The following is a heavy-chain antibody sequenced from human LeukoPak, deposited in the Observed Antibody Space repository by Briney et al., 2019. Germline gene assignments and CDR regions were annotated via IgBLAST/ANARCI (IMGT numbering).Heavy chain of an antibody. CDR1: GFTFSSYE. D-gene: IGHD3-10*01. CDR3: ASGSYGSGFYYYYYTDV. J-gene: IGHJ6*03. Sequence: GGSLRLSCAASGFTFSSYEMNWVRQAPGKGLEWVSYISSSGSTIYYADSVKGRFTISRDNAKNSVSLQMNSLRAEDTAVYYCASGSYGSGFYYYYYTDVWGKGTTVTVSS. V-gene: IGHV3-48*03. CDR2: ISSSGSTI.